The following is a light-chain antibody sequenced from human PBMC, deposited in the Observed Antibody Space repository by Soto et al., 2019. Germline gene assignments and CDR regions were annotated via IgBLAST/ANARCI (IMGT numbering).Light chain of an antibody. J-gene: IGLJ1*01. CDR1: SSDVGSYNY. V-gene: IGLV2-14*01. CDR3: NSYTTNSNRV. CDR2: EVT. Sequence: QSALTQPASVSGSPGQSITLSCTGTSSDVGSYNYVSWYQHHPGKAPQLMIYEVTNRPSGVSNRFSGSKSGNTASLTISGLQAEDEADYYCNSYTTNSNRVFGTGTKVTVL.